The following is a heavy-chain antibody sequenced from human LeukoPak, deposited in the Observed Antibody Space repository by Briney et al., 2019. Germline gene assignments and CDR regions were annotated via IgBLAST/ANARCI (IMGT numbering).Heavy chain of an antibody. V-gene: IGHV3-21*01. CDR1: GFTFSDYD. CDR3: GGAFPPLRTSSAGDL. Sequence: GGSLRLSCSASGFTFSDYDMNRVRQAPGKGLEWVSSISYLSSHVYYGDSVKGRFSISRDNAKNSLYLQMNSLGAEDTAIYYCGGAFPPLRTSSAGDLWGQGILVTVSS. J-gene: IGHJ4*02. D-gene: IGHD3-16*01. CDR2: ISYLSSHV.